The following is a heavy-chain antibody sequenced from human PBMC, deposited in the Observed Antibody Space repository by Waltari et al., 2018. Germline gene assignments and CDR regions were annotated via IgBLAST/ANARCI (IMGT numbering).Heavy chain of an antibody. J-gene: IGHJ4*02. D-gene: IGHD7-27*01. V-gene: IGHV4-59*01. CDR1: GGSISSYY. CDR3: ARYAKDGETYYFDY. Sequence: QVQLQESGPGLVKPSETLSLTCTVSGGSISSYYWSWLRQPPGKGLEWIGYIYYSGSTNYNPSLKSRVTISVDTSKNQFSLKLSSVTAADTAVYYCARYAKDGETYYFDYWGQGTLVTVSS. CDR2: IYYSGST.